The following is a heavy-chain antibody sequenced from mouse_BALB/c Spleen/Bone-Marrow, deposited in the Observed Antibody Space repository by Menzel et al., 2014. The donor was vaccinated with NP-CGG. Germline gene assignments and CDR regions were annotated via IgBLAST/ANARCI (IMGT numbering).Heavy chain of an antibody. CDR1: GYTFTNYF. J-gene: IGHJ3*01. V-gene: IGHV1S81*02. Sequence: QVQLKESGAELVKPGASVKLSCKASGYTFTNYFMYWVKQRPGQGLEWIGEINPNNGGTNFNENFKSKATLTLDKSSSTAYMQLSSLTSEDSAVYYCTRSGPGFAYWGHGTLATVSA. CDR2: INPNNGGT. CDR3: TRSGPGFAY.